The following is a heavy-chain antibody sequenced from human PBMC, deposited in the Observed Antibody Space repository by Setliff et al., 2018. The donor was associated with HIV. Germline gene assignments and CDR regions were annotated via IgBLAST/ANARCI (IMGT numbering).Heavy chain of an antibody. CDR3: ARSVIGYYYYGMDV. V-gene: IGHV3-23*01. CDR1: EFSLNTYV. CDR2: ISDRAGT. D-gene: IGHD3-10*01. J-gene: IGHJ6*02. Sequence: GGSLRLSCAASEFSLNTYVMSWVRQAPGKGLEWVSSISDRAGTHYADSVKGRFTISRDNSKNTLYLQMNSLRAEDTAVYYCARSVIGYYYYGMDVWGQGTLVTVSS.